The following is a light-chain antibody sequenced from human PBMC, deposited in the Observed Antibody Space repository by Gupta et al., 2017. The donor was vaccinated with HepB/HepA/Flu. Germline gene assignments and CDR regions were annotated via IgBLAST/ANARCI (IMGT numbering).Light chain of an antibody. CDR2: TAS. Sequence: DIQMTQSPSSVSASVGDRVTITWRASQGISSWLGWYQQKPGYAPKLVIYTASKRQSGVPSRFSGSRSGTDFTLTISSRQPEDFGIYYCQQCNNCPFTFGGGTKVDIK. CDR1: QGISSW. J-gene: IGKJ4*01. V-gene: IGKV1-12*01. CDR3: QQCNNCPFT.